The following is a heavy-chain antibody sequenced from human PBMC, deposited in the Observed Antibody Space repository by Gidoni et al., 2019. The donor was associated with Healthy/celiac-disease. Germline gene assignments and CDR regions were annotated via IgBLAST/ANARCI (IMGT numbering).Heavy chain of an antibody. V-gene: IGHV4-30-2*01. CDR3: ARERGGSSSSVFDY. CDR1: GGSIRRGGYS. Sequence: QLQLQESGSGLVKPSQTLSLTCAVSGGSIRRGGYSWSWIRQPPGKGLEWIGYIYHSGSTYYNPSLKRRVTISVDRSKNQFSLKLSSVTAADTAVYYCARERGGSSSSVFDYWGQGTLVTVSS. CDR2: IYHSGST. D-gene: IGHD6-6*01. J-gene: IGHJ4*02.